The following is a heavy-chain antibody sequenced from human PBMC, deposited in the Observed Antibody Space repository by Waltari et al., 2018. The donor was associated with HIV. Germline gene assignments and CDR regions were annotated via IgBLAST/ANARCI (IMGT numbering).Heavy chain of an antibody. Sequence: LQLHESGPGLVQPAETRYLPCTVSAGPLRSSGYYWGWIRQPPGKGVEWIGAIYYSGSTYYNPALKSRVTISADTSKNQFSRKLSSVTAADTAVYYCARGASIGGWVRNDYWGQGTLVTVSS. V-gene: IGHV4-39*07. CDR1: AGPLRSSGYY. CDR3: ARGASIGGWVRNDY. D-gene: IGHD6-6*01. J-gene: IGHJ4*02. CDR2: IYYSGST.